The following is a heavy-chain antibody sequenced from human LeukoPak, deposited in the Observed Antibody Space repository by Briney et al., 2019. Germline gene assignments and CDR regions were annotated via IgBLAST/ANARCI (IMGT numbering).Heavy chain of an antibody. CDR3: ARDRGPSRGYMDV. D-gene: IGHD5-12*01. CDR1: GYTFTGYY. Sequence: PWASVKVPCKASGYTFTGYYMHWVRQAPGQGLEWMGWINPNSGGTNYAQKFQGRVTMTRDTSISTAYMELSRLRSDDTAVYYCARDRGPSRGYMDVWGQGTTVTVSS. CDR2: INPNSGGT. J-gene: IGHJ6*03. V-gene: IGHV1-2*02.